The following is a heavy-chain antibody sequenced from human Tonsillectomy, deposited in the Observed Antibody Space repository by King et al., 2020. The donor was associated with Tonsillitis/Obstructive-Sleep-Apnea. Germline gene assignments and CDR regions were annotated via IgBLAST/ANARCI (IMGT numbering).Heavy chain of an antibody. CDR2: INHSGST. Sequence: VQLPQWGAGLLKPSETLSLTCAVYGGSFRGFYWSWIRQPPGKGLEWIGEINHSGSTNYNPSLKSRVTISVDTSENQFSLKLTSVTAADTAVYYWARQGGGFGAFDIWGQGTMVTVSS. CDR3: ARQGGGFGAFDI. V-gene: IGHV4-34*01. J-gene: IGHJ3*02. CDR1: GGSFRGFY. D-gene: IGHD3-16*01.